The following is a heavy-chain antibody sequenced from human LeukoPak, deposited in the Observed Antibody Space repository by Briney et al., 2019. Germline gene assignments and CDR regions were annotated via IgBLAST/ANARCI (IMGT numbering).Heavy chain of an antibody. D-gene: IGHD3-10*01. CDR2: ISSSSSSI. Sequence: GGSLRLSCAASGFTFSSYSMNWVRQAPGKGLEWVSSISSSSSSIYYVDSVKGRFTISRDNAKNSLYLQMSSLRAEDTAVYYCARDLKYFGVGWFDPWGQGTLVTVSS. V-gene: IGHV3-21*01. CDR1: GFTFSSYS. J-gene: IGHJ5*02. CDR3: ARDLKYFGVGWFDP.